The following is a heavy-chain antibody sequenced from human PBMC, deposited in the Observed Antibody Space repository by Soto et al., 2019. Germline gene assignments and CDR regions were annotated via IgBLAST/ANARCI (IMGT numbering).Heavy chain of an antibody. D-gene: IGHD6-13*01. J-gene: IGHJ3*02. CDR1: GFSLSTSGVG. CDR2: IYRNDDK. CDR3: AHYAHRDIAAAGNDAFDI. V-gene: IGHV2-5*01. Sequence: QITLKESGPTLVKPTQTLTLTCTFSGFSLSTSGVGVGWIRQPPGKGLEWLALIYRNDDKRYSPSLKSRLTITRYTPNNQVVLTMTNMDPVDTGTYFCAHYAHRDIAAAGNDAFDIWGQGSMVSVSS.